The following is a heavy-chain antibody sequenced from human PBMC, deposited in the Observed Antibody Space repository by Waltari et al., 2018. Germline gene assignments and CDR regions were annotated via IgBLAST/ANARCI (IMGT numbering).Heavy chain of an antibody. CDR1: GFFFKDYG. V-gene: IGHV3-21*05. D-gene: IGHD3-22*01. CDR2: ISMTSSYN. CDR3: ARSRRGDFYDPSNY. Sequence: EVQLVESGGCLVRPGGSLRLTCRASGFFFKDYGRNWVRQATGKGLGWVADISMTSSYNSCGDSWIGRFTVSRDNAENSVFLQMGSLRDDDTAVYFCARSRRGDFYDPSNYWGQGVLVTVSS. J-gene: IGHJ4*02.